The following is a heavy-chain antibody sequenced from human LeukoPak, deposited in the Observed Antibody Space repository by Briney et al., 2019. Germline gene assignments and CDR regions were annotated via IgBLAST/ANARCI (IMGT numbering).Heavy chain of an antibody. Sequence: SVKVSCKASGVTFSRYSISWVRQAPGQGLEWMGGTNPIVGATYYAQKFQGRVTISRDESTSTANMELSSLRPDDTAVYYCARGRVMNDYGGNILEYWGQGTLVTVSS. CDR1: GVTFSRYS. CDR2: TNPIVGAT. CDR3: ARGRVMNDYGGNILEY. J-gene: IGHJ4*02. V-gene: IGHV1-69*13. D-gene: IGHD4-23*01.